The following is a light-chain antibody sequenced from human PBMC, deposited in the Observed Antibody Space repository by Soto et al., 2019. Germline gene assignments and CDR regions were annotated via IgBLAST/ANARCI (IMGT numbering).Light chain of an antibody. J-gene: IGLJ1*01. CDR2: DVS. CDR1: SSDVGGYNY. V-gene: IGLV2-14*01. Sequence: QSALTQPASVSGSPGQSITISCTGTSSDVGGYNYVSWYQQHPGKAPKLMIYDVSNRPLGVSNRFSGSKSGNTASLTISGLQAEDEADYYGSSYTSSTYVFGAGTKVTVL. CDR3: SSYTSSTYV.